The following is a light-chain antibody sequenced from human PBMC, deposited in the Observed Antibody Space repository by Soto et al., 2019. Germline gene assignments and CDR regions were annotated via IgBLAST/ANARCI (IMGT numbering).Light chain of an antibody. V-gene: IGLV4-69*01. CDR3: QTWGTGTVV. Sequence: QSVLTQSPSASASLGASVKLTCTLSSGHSNYVIAWHQQQPEKGPRYLMKLNSDGSHSKGDGIPDRFSGSSSGAERYLTISSLQSEDEADYYCQTWGTGTVVFGGGTQLTVL. CDR2: LNSDGSH. J-gene: IGLJ2*01. CDR1: SGHSNYV.